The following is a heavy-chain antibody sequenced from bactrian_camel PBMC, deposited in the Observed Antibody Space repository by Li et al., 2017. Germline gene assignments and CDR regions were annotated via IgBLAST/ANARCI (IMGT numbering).Heavy chain of an antibody. D-gene: IGHD5*01. CDR1: GTGYRYRD. V-gene: IGHV3-3*01. Sequence: QVQLVESGGDSVQAGGSLRLACGARGTGYRYRDMAWFRQAPGKEREGVAAIMSGTERTAYADSVRDRFTISRDEDRGTLYLQMSGLRPEDTAIYYCAAGWSYGVGTLLRRHYDYWGQGTQVTVS. CDR3: AAGWSYGVGTLLRRHYDY. J-gene: IGHJ4*01. CDR2: IMSGTERT.